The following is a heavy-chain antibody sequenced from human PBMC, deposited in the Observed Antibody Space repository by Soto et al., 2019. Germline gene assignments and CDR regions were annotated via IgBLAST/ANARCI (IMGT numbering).Heavy chain of an antibody. Sequence: GGSLRLSCAASGFTFSSYAMSWVRQAPGKGLEWVSSISSSSSYIYYADSVKGRFTISRDNAKNSLYLQMNSLRAEDTAVYYCASGYSSTWYYGAFDIWGQGTMVTVS. J-gene: IGHJ3*02. CDR1: GFTFSSYA. D-gene: IGHD6-13*01. V-gene: IGHV3-21*01. CDR3: ASGYSSTWYYGAFDI. CDR2: ISSSSSYI.